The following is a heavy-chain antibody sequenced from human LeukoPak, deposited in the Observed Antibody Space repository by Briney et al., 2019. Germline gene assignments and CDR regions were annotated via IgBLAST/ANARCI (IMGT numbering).Heavy chain of an antibody. CDR3: ATPSVIAAAGFDAFDI. Sequence: PGGSLRLSCAASGFTFSSYAMHWVRQAPGKGLEWVAVISYDGSNKYYADSVKGRFTISRDNSENTLYLQMNSLRAEDTAVYYCATPSVIAAAGFDAFDIWGQGTMVTVSS. J-gene: IGHJ3*02. CDR1: GFTFSSYA. V-gene: IGHV3-30*04. CDR2: ISYDGSNK. D-gene: IGHD6-13*01.